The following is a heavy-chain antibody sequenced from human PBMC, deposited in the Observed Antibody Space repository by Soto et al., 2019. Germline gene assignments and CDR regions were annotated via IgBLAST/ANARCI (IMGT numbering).Heavy chain of an antibody. D-gene: IGHD3-16*01. Sequence: QVQLQESGPGLVKPSGTLSLTCAASSGSIFTTNWWSWVRQSPGRGLQWIGDIYHSGSPKYNPTLKSRVSISIYKSKYRFVLNRTSVTAADTAVYYCARKPDVATAKVGGGYVFDVWGQGTMVTVSS. CDR1: SGSIFTTNW. CDR3: ARKPDVATAKVGGGYVFDV. V-gene: IGHV4-4*02. CDR2: IYHSGSP. J-gene: IGHJ3*01.